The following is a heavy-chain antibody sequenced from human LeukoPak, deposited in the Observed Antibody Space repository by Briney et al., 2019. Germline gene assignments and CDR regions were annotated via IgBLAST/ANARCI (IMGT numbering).Heavy chain of an antibody. V-gene: IGHV1-58*01. CDR3: AAAQNYYGSGREYFQQ. J-gene: IGHJ1*01. Sequence: GTSVKVSCKASGFTFTRSAVQWVRQARGQRLEWIGWIVVGSGKTNYEQKFKERVTITRDMSKSTVYMELSSLRSEDTAVYYCAAAQNYYGSGREYFQQWGQGTLVTVSS. D-gene: IGHD3-10*01. CDR1: GFTFTRSA. CDR2: IVVGSGKT.